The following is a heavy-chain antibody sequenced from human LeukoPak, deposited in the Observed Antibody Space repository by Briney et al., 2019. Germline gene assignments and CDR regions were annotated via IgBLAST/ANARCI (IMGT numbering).Heavy chain of an antibody. D-gene: IGHD3-10*01. J-gene: IGHJ4*02. CDR2: INTNTGNP. CDR1: GYTFTSYA. Sequence: ASVKVSCKAPGYTFTSYAMNWVRQAPGQGLEWMGWINTNTGNPTYAQGFTGRFVFSLDTSVSTAYLQISSLKAEDTAVYYCARAGSGAMVRGVSSPDYWGQGTLVTVSS. CDR3: ARAGSGAMVRGVSSPDY. V-gene: IGHV7-4-1*02.